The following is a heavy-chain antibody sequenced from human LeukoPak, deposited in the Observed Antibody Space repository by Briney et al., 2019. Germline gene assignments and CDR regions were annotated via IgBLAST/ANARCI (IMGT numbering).Heavy chain of an antibody. CDR2: ISGCGGST. CDR1: GFTISSYA. D-gene: IGHD3-22*01. CDR3: AKDWHKRAYYYDSSGYYYGSFDY. J-gene: IGHJ4*02. Sequence: GGSLRLTCAASGFTISSYAMTWVRQAPGKGLEWVSVISGCGGSTYYADSVKGRFTISRDNSKNTLYLQMNSLRAEDTAVYYCAKDWHKRAYYYDSSGYYYGSFDYWGQGTLVTVSS. V-gene: IGHV3-23*01.